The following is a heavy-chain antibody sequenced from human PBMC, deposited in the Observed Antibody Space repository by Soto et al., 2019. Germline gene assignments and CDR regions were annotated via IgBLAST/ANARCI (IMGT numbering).Heavy chain of an antibody. V-gene: IGHV3-23*01. CDR3: ANRNYYDKIGYTYPYFAF. CDR2: ISGSGGST. CDR1: GLTFSDYD. D-gene: IGHD3-22*01. Sequence: EVQLLESGGGLVQPGGPLRLSCAASGLTFSDYDMSWVRQVPGKGLDWVSTISGSGGSTDYADSVKGRFTISRDNSKNTLYLQMNSRRAEDTAVYYCANRNYYDKIGYTYPYFAFWGQGTLVTVS. J-gene: IGHJ4*02.